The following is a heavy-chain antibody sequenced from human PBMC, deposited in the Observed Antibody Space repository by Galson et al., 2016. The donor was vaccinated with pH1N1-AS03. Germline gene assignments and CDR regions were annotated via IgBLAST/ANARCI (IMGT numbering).Heavy chain of an antibody. J-gene: IGHJ4*02. CDR2: IGHDGTTK. CDR3: AKDWNHTIDY. Sequence: SLRLSCAVSGFSISSGAMTWVRQAPGKGPEWVAFIGHDGTTKLHEDSVKGRIAISRDNSQNTLYLQLNSLRAEDTAVYYCAKDWNHTIDYWGQGTLVTVSS. D-gene: IGHD1-1*01. CDR1: GFSISSGA. V-gene: IGHV3-30*02.